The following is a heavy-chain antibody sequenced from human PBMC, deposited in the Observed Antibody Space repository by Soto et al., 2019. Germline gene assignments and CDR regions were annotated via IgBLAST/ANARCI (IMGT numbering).Heavy chain of an antibody. D-gene: IGHD6-13*01. J-gene: IGHJ6*02. CDR2: IYYSGST. V-gene: IGHV4-59*01. Sequence: SETLSLTCTVSGGSISSYYWSWIRQPPGKGLEWIGYIYYSGSTNYNPSLKSRVTISVDTSKNQFSLKLSSVTAADTAVYYCARATWIYSSQSSYYYYGMDVWGQGTTVTVSS. CDR1: GGSISSYY. CDR3: ARATWIYSSQSSYYYYGMDV.